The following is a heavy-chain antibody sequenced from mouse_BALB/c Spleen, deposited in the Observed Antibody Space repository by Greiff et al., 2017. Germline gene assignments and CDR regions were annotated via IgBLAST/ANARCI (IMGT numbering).Heavy chain of an antibody. CDR1: GYTFTSYK. CDR3: ASGSTARSMDY. V-gene: IGHV1-4*02. CDR2: INPSSGDT. J-gene: IGHJ4*01. D-gene: IGHD1-2*01. Sequence: QVQLQQSAAELARPGASVKMSCKASGYTFTSYKMHWVKQRPGQGLEWIGYINPSSGDTEYNQKFKDKTTLTADKSSSTAYMQLSSLTSEDSAVYYCASGSTARSMDYWGQGTTVTVSS.